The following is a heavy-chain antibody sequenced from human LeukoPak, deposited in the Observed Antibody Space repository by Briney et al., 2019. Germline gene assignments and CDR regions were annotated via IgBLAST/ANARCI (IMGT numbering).Heavy chain of an antibody. CDR3: ARGDSSSWYVGLVVDY. V-gene: IGHV7-4-1*02. CDR2: INTNTGNP. CDR1: GYTFTSYA. D-gene: IGHD6-13*01. Sequence: ASVKVSCKASGYTFTSYAMNWVRQAPGQGLEWMGWINTNTGNPTYAQGFTGRFVFSLDTSVSTAYLQISSLKAEDTAVYYCARGDSSSWYVGLVVDYWGQGTLVTVSS. J-gene: IGHJ4*02.